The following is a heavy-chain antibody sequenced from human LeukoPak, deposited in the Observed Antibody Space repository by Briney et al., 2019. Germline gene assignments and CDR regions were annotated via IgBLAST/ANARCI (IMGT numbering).Heavy chain of an antibody. CDR1: GYTFTDYY. J-gene: IGHJ4*02. D-gene: IGHD6-25*01. CDR2: INPNSGGT. CDR3: ARTGRGQRGTY. V-gene: IGHV1-2*02. Sequence: ASVKVSCKASGYTFTDYYMYWVRQAPGQGLEWMGWINPNSGGTNYAQKFQGRVTITADESTSTAYMELSSLRSEDTAVYYCARTGRGQRGTYWGQGTLVTVSS.